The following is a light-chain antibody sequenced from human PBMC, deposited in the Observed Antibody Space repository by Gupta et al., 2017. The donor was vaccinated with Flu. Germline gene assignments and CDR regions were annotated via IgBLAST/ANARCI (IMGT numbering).Light chain of an antibody. V-gene: IGLV3-1*01. J-gene: IGLJ2*01. CDR1: KLGAKY. CDR3: QAWDSSTVV. CDR2: QDN. Sequence: YELPQPPSVSVSPGQTASITCSGDKLGAKYVCWYQQKPGQAPVLVMYQDNNRPSGVPEPFSGSNSGNTATLTISGTQAMDEADYYCQAWDSSTVVFGGGTRLIVL.